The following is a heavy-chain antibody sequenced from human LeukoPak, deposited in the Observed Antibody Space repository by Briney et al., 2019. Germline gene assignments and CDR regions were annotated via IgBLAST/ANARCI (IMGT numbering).Heavy chain of an antibody. J-gene: IGHJ4*02. CDR1: GGSISSYY. D-gene: IGHD2-2*02. CDR2: INHSGST. Sequence: SETLSLTCTVSGGSISSYYWSWIRQPPGKGLEWIGEINHSGSTNYNPSLKSRVTISVDTSKNQFSLKLSSVTAADTAVYYCASSQYCSSTSCYTSYYFDYWGQGTLVTVSS. CDR3: ASSQYCSSTSCYTSYYFDY. V-gene: IGHV4-34*01.